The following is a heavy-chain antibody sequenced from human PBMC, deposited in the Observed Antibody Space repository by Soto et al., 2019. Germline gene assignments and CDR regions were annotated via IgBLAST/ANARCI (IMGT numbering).Heavy chain of an antibody. J-gene: IGHJ4*02. V-gene: IGHV4-59*01. Sequence: SETLSLTCNLSGGSISTYYWSSIRQPPGKGLEWIGYIYYSGSTNYNPSLKTRVTISVDTSKNQFSLKLSSVTAADTAVYYCASHRFSGSYYYYWGQGTLVTVSS. CDR1: GGSISTYY. D-gene: IGHD1-26*01. CDR2: IYYSGST. CDR3: ASHRFSGSYYYY.